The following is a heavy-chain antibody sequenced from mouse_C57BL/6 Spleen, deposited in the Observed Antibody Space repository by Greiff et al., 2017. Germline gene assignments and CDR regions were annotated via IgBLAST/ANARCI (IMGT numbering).Heavy chain of an antibody. CDR3: ANPPDYYGSSAWFAY. J-gene: IGHJ3*01. V-gene: IGHV14-2*01. CDR1: GFNIKDYY. Sequence: EVKVVESGAELVKPGASVKLSCTASGFNIKDYYMHWVKQRTEQGLEGIGRIDPEDGETKYAPKFKGNATITADTSSNTAYLQLSSRTSEGTCGYYCANPPDYYGSSAWFAYWRQVTLVTVSA. D-gene: IGHD1-1*01. CDR2: IDPEDGET.